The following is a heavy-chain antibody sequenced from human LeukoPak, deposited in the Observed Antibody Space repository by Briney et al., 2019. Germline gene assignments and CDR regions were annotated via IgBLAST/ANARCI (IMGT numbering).Heavy chain of an antibody. Sequence: GGSLRLSCAASGFTFDDYAMHWVRQASGKGLEWVSGISWDSGSIGYADSVKGRFTISRDNAKNSLYLQMNSLRAEDTALYYWAKDIVEAMDSDAFDIWGQGTMVTVSS. CDR1: GFTFDDYA. V-gene: IGHV3-9*01. CDR2: ISWDSGSI. CDR3: AKDIVEAMDSDAFDI. J-gene: IGHJ3*02. D-gene: IGHD1-26*01.